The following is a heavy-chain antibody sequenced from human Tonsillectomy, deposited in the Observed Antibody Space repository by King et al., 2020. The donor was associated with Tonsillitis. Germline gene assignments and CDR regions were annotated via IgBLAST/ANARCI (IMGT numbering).Heavy chain of an antibody. J-gene: IGHJ3*01. CDR1: GFTVSSSY. CDR3: ARDPFGAYDAFDF. Sequence: VQLVESGGGLVQPGGSLRLSCAASGFTVSSSYMTWVRQAPGKGLEWVSVIYSGGSTYYADSVRGRFTISRDNSKNTLYLQMNSLRADDTAVYYCARDPFGAYDAFDFWGQGTMVTVSS. D-gene: IGHD3-3*01. CDR2: IYSGGST. V-gene: IGHV3-66*01.